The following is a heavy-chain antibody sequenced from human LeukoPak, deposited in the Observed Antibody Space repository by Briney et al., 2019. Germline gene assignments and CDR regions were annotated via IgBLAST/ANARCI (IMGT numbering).Heavy chain of an antibody. Sequence: VASVKVSCMPTVGTFNNYVVNWVRPAPGKGLAWTGRIIPTLGAADYAQHFKGRVTITADKSTTTAYMELRSLRYEDTAVYYCTRGRVVDAFDIWGQGTMVTVSS. CDR3: TRGRVVDAFDI. CDR1: VGTFNNYV. CDR2: IIPTLGAA. D-gene: IGHD2-21*01. V-gene: IGHV1-69*04. J-gene: IGHJ3*02.